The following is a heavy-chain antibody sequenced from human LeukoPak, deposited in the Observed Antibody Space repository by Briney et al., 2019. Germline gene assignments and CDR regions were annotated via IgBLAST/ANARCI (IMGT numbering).Heavy chain of an antibody. CDR1: GFTFSSYG. CDR3: AKNGDRGAYCSGGSCYPYYYYYMDV. D-gene: IGHD2-15*01. J-gene: IGHJ6*03. V-gene: IGHV3-23*01. CDR2: ISGSGGST. Sequence: GGSLRLSCAASGFTFSSYGMSWVRQAPGKGLEWVSAISGSGGSTYYADSVKGRFTISRDNSKNTLYLQMNSLRAEDTAIYYCAKNGDRGAYCSGGSCYPYYYYYMDVWGKGTTVTISS.